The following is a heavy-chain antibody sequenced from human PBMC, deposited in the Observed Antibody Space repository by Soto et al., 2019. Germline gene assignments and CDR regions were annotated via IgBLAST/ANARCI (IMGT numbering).Heavy chain of an antibody. V-gene: IGHV1-69*12. Sequence: QVPLVQSGAEVKKPGSSVKVSCKASGDTFSSYAISWVRQAPGQGLEWMGGIIPIFGTANYAQKFQGRVTITADESTSTAYMELSSLRSEDTAVYYCARGEAVVTAIRYYYYGMDVWGQGTTVTVSS. CDR3: ARGEAVVTAIRYYYYGMDV. D-gene: IGHD2-21*02. CDR1: GDTFSSYA. J-gene: IGHJ6*02. CDR2: IIPIFGTA.